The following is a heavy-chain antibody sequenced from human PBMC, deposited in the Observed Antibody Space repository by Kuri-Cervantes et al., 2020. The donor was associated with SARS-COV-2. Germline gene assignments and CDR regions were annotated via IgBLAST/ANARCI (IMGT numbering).Heavy chain of an antibody. V-gene: IGHV4-4*07. CDR3: ARGRIAAAGKTFDY. CDR2: IYTSGST. Sequence: SETLSLTCTVSGGSISSYYWSWIRQPAGKGLEWIGRIYTSGSTNYNPSLKSRVTISVDTSKNQFSLKLSSVTAADTAVYYCARGRIAAAGKTFDYWGQGTLVTVSS. D-gene: IGHD6-13*01. J-gene: IGHJ4*02. CDR1: GGSISSYY.